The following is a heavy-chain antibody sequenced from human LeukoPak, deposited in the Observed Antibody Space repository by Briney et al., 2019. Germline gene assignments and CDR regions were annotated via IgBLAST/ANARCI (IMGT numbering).Heavy chain of an antibody. CDR3: ARVNLPYYDFWSEGMDV. D-gene: IGHD3-3*01. J-gene: IGHJ6*04. V-gene: IGHV4-31*03. CDR1: GGSISSGGYY. Sequence: PSETLSLTCTVSGGSISSGGYYWSWIRQHPGKGLEWIGYIYYSGSTYYNPSLKSRVTISVDTSKNQFSLKLSSVTAADTAVYYCARVNLPYYDFWSEGMDVWGKGTTVTVSS. CDR2: IYYSGST.